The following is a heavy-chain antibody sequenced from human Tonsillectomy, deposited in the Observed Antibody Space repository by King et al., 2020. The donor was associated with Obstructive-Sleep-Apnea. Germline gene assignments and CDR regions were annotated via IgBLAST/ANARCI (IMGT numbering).Heavy chain of an antibody. D-gene: IGHD3-3*02. J-gene: IGHJ5*02. CDR3: VKGRNPFTFLTCFNP. CDR1: GFTFSGSP. Sequence: VQLVESGGGLVQPGGSLKLSCATSGFTFSGSPMHWVRQAPGKGLEDVSAISNDGGRTYYTDSVKGRFTISRDKSKNTLYLQMSGLRAEDTAFYYRVKGRNPFTFLTCFNPWSQGTLVTVAS. V-gene: IGHV3-64D*09. CDR2: ISNDGGRT.